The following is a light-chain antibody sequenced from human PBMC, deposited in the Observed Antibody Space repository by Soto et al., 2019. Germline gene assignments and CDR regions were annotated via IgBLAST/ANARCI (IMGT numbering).Light chain of an antibody. Sequence: AIQLTQSPSSLSASVGDRVTITCRASQGIRGALAWYQQKPGKPPKLLIFDVSSLQSGVQSRFSGSGSGTDFTLTISSLEPEDFATYYCQQFNTCPITFGQGTRLEIK. CDR2: DVS. J-gene: IGKJ5*01. V-gene: IGKV1-13*02. CDR3: QQFNTCPIT. CDR1: QGIRGA.